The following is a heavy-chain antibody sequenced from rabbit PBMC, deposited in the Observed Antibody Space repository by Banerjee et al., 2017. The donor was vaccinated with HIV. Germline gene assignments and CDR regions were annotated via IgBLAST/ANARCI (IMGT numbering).Heavy chain of an antibody. D-gene: IGHD6-1*01. CDR1: GIDFSNYYY. CDR3: ARDPYGVNSDVYPNL. CDR2: IYTTSSGRT. J-gene: IGHJ4*01. V-gene: IGHV1S40*01. Sequence: QSLEESGGGLVKPGGTLTLTCKASGIDFSNYYYMCWVRQAPGKGLEWIGTIYTTSSGRTYYASWVNGRFTISKTSSTTVTLQMTSLTAADTATYFCARDPYGVNSDVYPNLWGPGTLVTVS.